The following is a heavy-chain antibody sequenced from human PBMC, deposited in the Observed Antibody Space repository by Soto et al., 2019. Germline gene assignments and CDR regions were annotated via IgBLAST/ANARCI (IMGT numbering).Heavy chain of an antibody. V-gene: IGHV4-31*03. D-gene: IGHD1-26*01. CDR2: IYYSGDT. Sequence: QVQLQESGPGLVKPSQTLSLTCTVSGGSVSSGGQYWSWIRQHPGKGLEWIGNIYYSGDTYYNPSLRSRITISVDTSRNQFSLSLSSVTAADTAVYYCARRYPRFYFGPWGRGTLLTVSS. J-gene: IGHJ2*01. CDR1: GGSVSSGGQY. CDR3: ARRYPRFYFGP.